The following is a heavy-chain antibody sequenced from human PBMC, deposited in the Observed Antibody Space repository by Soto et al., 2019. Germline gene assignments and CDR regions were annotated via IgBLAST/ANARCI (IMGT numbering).Heavy chain of an antibody. J-gene: IGHJ5*02. CDR1: GGSVSGGIYY. V-gene: IGHV4-61*01. CDR2: IHYSGST. D-gene: IGHD3-10*01. CDR3: AKEGFPFDP. Sequence: SETLSLTCNVSGGSVSGGIYYWIWIRQPPGKGLEWIGYIHYSGSTNYNPSLKSRVTMSVDTSKNQFSLKLSSVTAADTAVYYCAKEGFPFDPWGQGTLVTVSS.